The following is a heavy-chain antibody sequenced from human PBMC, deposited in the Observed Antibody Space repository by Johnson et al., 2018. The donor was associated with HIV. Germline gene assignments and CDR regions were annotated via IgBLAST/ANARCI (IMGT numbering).Heavy chain of an antibody. J-gene: IGHJ3*02. D-gene: IGHD6-6*01. CDR3: AKVLATTEYSSSSWSDAFDI. Sequence: QVQLVESGGGVVQPGRSLRLSCAASGFTFSSYAMHWVRQAPGKGLEWVAVISYDGSNKYYADSVKGRFTISRDNSKNTLYLQMNSLRAEDTALYYCAKVLATTEYSSSSWSDAFDIWGQGTMVTVSS. V-gene: IGHV3-30*04. CDR2: ISYDGSNK. CDR1: GFTFSSYA.